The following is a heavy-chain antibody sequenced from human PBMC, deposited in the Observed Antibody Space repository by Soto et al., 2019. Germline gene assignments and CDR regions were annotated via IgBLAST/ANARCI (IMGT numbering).Heavy chain of an antibody. D-gene: IGHD1-26*01. V-gene: IGHV1-69*13. CDR3: AIDRKSYGAPDAFDI. Sequence: GASVKVSCKASGGTFSSYAISWVRQAPGQGLEWMGGIIPIFGTANYAQKFQGRVTITADESTSTAYMELSSLRSEDTAVYYCAIDRKSYGAPDAFDIWGQGTMVTVSS. CDR2: IIPIFGTA. J-gene: IGHJ3*02. CDR1: GGTFSSYA.